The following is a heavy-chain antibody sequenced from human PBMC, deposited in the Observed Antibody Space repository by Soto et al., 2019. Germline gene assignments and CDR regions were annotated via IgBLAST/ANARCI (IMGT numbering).Heavy chain of an antibody. J-gene: IGHJ5*02. CDR2: INSSSSII. CDR3: ARESRRLNWFDP. V-gene: IGHV3-48*02. Sequence: EVQLVESGGGLVQPGGSLRLSCAASGFTFSSYSMNWVRQAPGKGLEWVSYINSSSSIIYYADSVKGRFTISRDNAKNSLYLQMNSLRDEDTAVYYCARESRRLNWFDPWGQGTLVTVSS. CDR1: GFTFSSYS.